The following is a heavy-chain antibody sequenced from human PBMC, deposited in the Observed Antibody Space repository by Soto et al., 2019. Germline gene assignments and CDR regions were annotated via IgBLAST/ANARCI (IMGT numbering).Heavy chain of an antibody. CDR3: ARAHCSSTSCYPGWIDY. CDR1: SGSISSSNW. Sequence: QVQLQESGPGLVKPSGTLSLTCAVSSGSISSSNWWSWVRQPPGKGLEWIGEIYHSGSTNYNPSLKSRVTISVDKSKNQFSLKLSSVTAADTAVYYCARAHCSSTSCYPGWIDYWVQGTLVTVSS. J-gene: IGHJ4*02. CDR2: IYHSGST. V-gene: IGHV4-4*02. D-gene: IGHD2-2*01.